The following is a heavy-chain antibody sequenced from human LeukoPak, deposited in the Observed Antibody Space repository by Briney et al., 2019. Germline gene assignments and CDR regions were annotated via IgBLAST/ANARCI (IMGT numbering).Heavy chain of an antibody. D-gene: IGHD2-15*01. Sequence: GASVKVSSKASGYTFTSYGISWVRQAPGQGLEWMGWISAYNGNTNYAQKFQGRVSMTTDTPTSTAYMELRSLRSDDTAVYYCAKEDKGGSFGCWGQGTLVTVSS. J-gene: IGHJ4*02. CDR2: ISAYNGNT. CDR1: GYTFTSYG. V-gene: IGHV1-18*01. CDR3: AKEDKGGSFGC.